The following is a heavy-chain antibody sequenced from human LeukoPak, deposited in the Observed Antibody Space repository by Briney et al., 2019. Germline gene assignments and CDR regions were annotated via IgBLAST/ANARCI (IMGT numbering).Heavy chain of an antibody. CDR2: ISYDGSNK. J-gene: IGHJ5*02. Sequence: PGRSLRLSCAASGFTFSSYGMHWVRQAPGKGLEWVAVISYDGSNKYYADSVKGRFTISRDNSKNTLYLQMNSLRAEDTAVYYCAKDLRIAAGQIPYNWFDPWGQGTLVTVSS. CDR3: AKDLRIAAGQIPYNWFDP. CDR1: GFTFSSYG. D-gene: IGHD6-25*01. V-gene: IGHV3-30*18.